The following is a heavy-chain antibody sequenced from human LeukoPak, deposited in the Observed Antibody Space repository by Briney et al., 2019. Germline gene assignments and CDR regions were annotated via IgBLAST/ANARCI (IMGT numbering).Heavy chain of an antibody. V-gene: IGHV3-23*01. D-gene: IGHD3-3*01. CDR1: GFTFSSYA. CDR3: AKDPMLYDFWSGYYTNFDY. CDR2: ISGSGGST. J-gene: IGHJ4*02. Sequence: GGSLRLSCAASGFTFSSYAMSWVRQAPGKGLEWVSAISGSGGSTYYADSVKGRFTISRDNSKNTLYLQMNSLRAEDTAVYYCAKDPMLYDFWSGYYTNFDYWGQGTLVTVSS.